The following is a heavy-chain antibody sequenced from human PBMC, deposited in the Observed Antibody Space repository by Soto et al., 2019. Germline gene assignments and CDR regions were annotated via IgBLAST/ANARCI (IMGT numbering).Heavy chain of an antibody. D-gene: IGHD6-19*01. CDR2: RNRIVGTA. J-gene: IGHJ4*02. Sequence: QVQLVQSGAEVKKPGSSVKVSCKASGGTFSSYAISWVRQAPGQGLEWMGGRNRIVGTANYAQKYQGRFTITPDESTSTSHMELRSLRSVYTAVYSCARGSQQWLVRAHFDYLGQGTLVTVSS. V-gene: IGHV1-69*01. CDR3: ARGSQQWLVRAHFDY. CDR1: GGTFSSYA.